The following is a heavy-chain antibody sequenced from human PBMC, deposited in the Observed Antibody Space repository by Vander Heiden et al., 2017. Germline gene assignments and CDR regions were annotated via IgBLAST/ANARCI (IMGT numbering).Heavy chain of an antibody. CDR3: ARGPYRPEFDY. CDR1: ISGTRSS. D-gene: IGHD3-16*02. J-gene: IGHJ4*02. CDR2: ISYGGNT. V-gene: IGHV4-39*01. Sequence: QLQLQESGPGLVKPSETLSLTISGTRSSWGWIRQPPGKGLEWIGSISYGGNTYYNPTLKSRVTISMDTSKSQFSLDLSSVTAADTAVYYCARGPYRPEFDYWGQGTLVTVPS.